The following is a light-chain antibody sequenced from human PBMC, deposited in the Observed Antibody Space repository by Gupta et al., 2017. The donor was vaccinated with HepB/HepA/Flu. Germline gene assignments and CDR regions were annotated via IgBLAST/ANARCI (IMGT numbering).Light chain of an antibody. CDR3: QQYYNIPPT. Sequence: DIVMTQSPDSLAVSMGERATINCKSSQSVFYSSNNKNYLTWYQQKTGQPPKLLISWASTREFGVPDRFSGSGSGTDFTLTISSLQAEDVAVYYCQQYYNIPPTFGQGTKVEIK. V-gene: IGKV4-1*01. CDR2: WAS. CDR1: QSVFYSSNNKNY. J-gene: IGKJ1*01.